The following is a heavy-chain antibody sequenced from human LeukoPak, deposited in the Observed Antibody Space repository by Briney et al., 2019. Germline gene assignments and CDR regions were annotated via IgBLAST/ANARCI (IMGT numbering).Heavy chain of an antibody. CDR2: IYYSGST. D-gene: IGHD1-1*01. CDR1: GGSISSYY. J-gene: IGHJ5*02. CDR3: ARDNENWFDP. V-gene: IGHV4-59*01. Sequence: SETLSLTCTVSGGSISSYYWSWIRQPPGKGLEWIGYIYYSGSTNYNPSLKSRVTISVDTSKNQFSLKLSSVTAADTAVHYCARDNENWFDPWGQGTLVTVSS.